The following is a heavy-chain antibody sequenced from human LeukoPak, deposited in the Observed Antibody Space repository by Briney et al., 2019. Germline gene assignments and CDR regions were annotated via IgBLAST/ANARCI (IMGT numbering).Heavy chain of an antibody. Sequence: PSETLSLTCAVYGGSFSGYYWSWIRQPPGKGLEWIGEINHSGSTNYNPSLKSRVSISVDTSKNQFSLRLSSVTAADTAVYYCARHLEPAAMYPYYFDYWGQGTLVTVSS. D-gene: IGHD2-2*01. CDR1: GGSFSGYY. J-gene: IGHJ4*02. CDR3: ARHLEPAAMYPYYFDY. CDR2: INHSGST. V-gene: IGHV4-34*01.